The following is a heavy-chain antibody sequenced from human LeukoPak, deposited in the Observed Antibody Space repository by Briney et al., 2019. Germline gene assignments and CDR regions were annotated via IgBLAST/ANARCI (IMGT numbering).Heavy chain of an antibody. CDR3: ATDDVTTGTKTALGY. CDR2: IVVGSGNT. V-gene: IGHV1-58*01. CDR1: GFTFTNSA. Sequence: SVPVSYKASGFTFTNSAVQWVRQARGPGIEWIGWIVVGSGNTNNAQKFQERVTINRDMSTSTAYMELSSLRSEDTAVYYCATDDVTTGTKTALGYWGQGTLVTVSS. D-gene: IGHD1-1*01. J-gene: IGHJ4*02.